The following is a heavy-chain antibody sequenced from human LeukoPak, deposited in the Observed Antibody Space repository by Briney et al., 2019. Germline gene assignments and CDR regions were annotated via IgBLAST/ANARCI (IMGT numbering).Heavy chain of an antibody. V-gene: IGHV3-53*01. CDR3: ARAYSSPTEPKGYFDY. CDR1: GFIVSNNY. Sequence: GGSLRLSCAASGFIVSNNYMNWVRQAPGKGLEWVSIIYSGGGTYYADSVKGRFTISRDNSKNTLYLQMNSLRAEDTAVYYCARAYSSPTEPKGYFDYWGQGTLVTVSS. J-gene: IGHJ4*02. CDR2: IYSGGGT. D-gene: IGHD6-13*01.